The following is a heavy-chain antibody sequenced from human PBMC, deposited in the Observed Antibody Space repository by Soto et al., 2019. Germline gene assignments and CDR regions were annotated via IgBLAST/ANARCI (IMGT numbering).Heavy chain of an antibody. D-gene: IGHD2-21*02. CDR2: ISAYNGNT. Sequence: ASVKVSCKASGYTFTSYGISWVRQAPGQGLEWMGWISAYNGNTNYAQKLQGRVTMTTDTSTSTAYMELRSLRSDDTAVYYCARDLLPLNCGGDCRQGLNFGYWGQGTLVTVSS. CDR3: ARDLLPLNCGGDCRQGLNFGY. J-gene: IGHJ4*02. CDR1: GYTFTSYG. V-gene: IGHV1-18*01.